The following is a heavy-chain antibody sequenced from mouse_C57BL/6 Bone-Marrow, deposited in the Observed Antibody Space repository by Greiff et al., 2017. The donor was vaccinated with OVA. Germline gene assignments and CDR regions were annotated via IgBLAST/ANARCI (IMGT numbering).Heavy chain of an antibody. Sequence: EVQRVESGPGLVKPSQSLSLTCSVTGYSITSRYYWNWIRQFPGNKLEWMGYISYDGSNNYNPSLKNRISITRDTSKNQFFLKLNSVTTEDTATYYCARGDGVDYWGQGTTLTVSS. CDR3: ARGDGVDY. V-gene: IGHV3-6*01. J-gene: IGHJ2*01. CDR1: GYSITSRYY. CDR2: ISYDGSN. D-gene: IGHD2-3*01.